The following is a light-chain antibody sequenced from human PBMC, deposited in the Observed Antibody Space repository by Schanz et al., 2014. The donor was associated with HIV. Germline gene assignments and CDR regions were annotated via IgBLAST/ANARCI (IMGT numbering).Light chain of an antibody. J-gene: IGLJ3*02. CDR2: DVS. CDR3: SSYAGTNNLWV. CDR1: SGDVGSYNY. V-gene: IGLV2-14*03. Sequence: QFALTQPASVSGSPGQSISISCTGTSGDVGSYNYVSWYQQHPGKAPKLMIYDVSNRPSGVSNRFSGSKSGNTASLTVSGLQAEDEADYYCSSYAGTNNLWVFGGGTKLTVL.